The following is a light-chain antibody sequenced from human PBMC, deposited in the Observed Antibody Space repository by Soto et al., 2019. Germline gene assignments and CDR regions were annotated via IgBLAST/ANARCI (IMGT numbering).Light chain of an antibody. CDR2: DAS. CDR1: QSIRTF. CDR3: QQRASALT. Sequence: EVVLTQSPATLSLSPGERATLSCRASQSIRTFLAWYQHRPGQAPRLLIYDASDRATGIPARFSGRGSGTDFTLTISSLEPEDFAVYYCQQRASALTFGQGTRLEV. J-gene: IGKJ5*01. V-gene: IGKV3-11*01.